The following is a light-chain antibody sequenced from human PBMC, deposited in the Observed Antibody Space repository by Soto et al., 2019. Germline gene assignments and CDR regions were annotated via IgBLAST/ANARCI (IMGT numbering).Light chain of an antibody. CDR2: GNN. CDR3: QSYDTSLSEV. CDR1: SSNIGAGYD. Sequence: QSVLTQPPSVSGAPGQRVTISCTGNSSNIGAGYDVHWYQQLPGTAPKLLIYGNNNRPSGVPDRLFGSKSGTSASLAITGLQAEDEAGYYCQSYDTSLSEVFGGGTKVTVL. J-gene: IGLJ3*02. V-gene: IGLV1-40*01.